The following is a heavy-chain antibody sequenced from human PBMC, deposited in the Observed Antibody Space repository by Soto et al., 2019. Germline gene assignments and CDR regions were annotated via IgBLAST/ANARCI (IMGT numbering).Heavy chain of an antibody. CDR3: ARQRAWNDAFDV. Sequence: GESLKISCKGSGYSFTTYWIGWVRQMPGKGLEWMGVIYPADSDTRYSPSFQGQVTFSADKSLSTAYLQWNSLKASDTARYYCARQRAWNDAFDVWGQGILVTVSS. J-gene: IGHJ4*02. V-gene: IGHV5-51*01. CDR2: IYPADSDT. D-gene: IGHD1-1*01. CDR1: GYSFTTYW.